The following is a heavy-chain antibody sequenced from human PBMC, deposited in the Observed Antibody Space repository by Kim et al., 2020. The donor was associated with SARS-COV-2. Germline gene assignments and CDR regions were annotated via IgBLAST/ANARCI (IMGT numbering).Heavy chain of an antibody. J-gene: IGHJ6*01. CDR1: GFTFSNYA. D-gene: IGHD5-18*01. CDR2: ISYDGSNK. CDR3: ARDGIPWRGYYYYGMDV. V-gene: IGHV3-30*04. Sequence: GGSLRLSCAASGFTFSNYALHWVRQAPGKGLEWVAVISYDGSNKYYADSVKGRFTISRDNSKNTLYLQMNSLRAEDTAVYYCARDGIPWRGYYYYGMDV.